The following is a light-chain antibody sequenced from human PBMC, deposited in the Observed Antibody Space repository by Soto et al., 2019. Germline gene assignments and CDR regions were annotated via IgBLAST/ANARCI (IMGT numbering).Light chain of an antibody. CDR2: EVS. CDR3: GSYKSSGTVV. Sequence: QSALTQPASVSGSPGQSITISCTGTSSDVGGYNYVSWYQQHPGKAPKLMIYEVSNRPSGVSNRFSGSKSGNTASLTISGLQAEDGAYYYSGSYKSSGTVVFGGGTKVTVL. J-gene: IGLJ2*01. CDR1: SSDVGGYNY. V-gene: IGLV2-14*01.